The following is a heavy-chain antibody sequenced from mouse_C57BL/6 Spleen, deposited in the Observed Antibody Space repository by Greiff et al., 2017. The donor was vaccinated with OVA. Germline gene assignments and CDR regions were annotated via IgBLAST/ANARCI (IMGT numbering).Heavy chain of an antibody. Sequence: VQLKLSGAELVKPGASVKLSCTASGFNIKDYYMHWVKQRTEQGLEWIGRIDPEDGETTYATKFQGKATITADTSSNTAYLQLSSLTSEDTSVYYCARFTAVGGGYWGQGTTLTVSS. D-gene: IGHD1-1*01. CDR2: IDPEDGET. CDR3: ARFTAVGGGY. J-gene: IGHJ2*01. CDR1: GFNIKDYY. V-gene: IGHV14-2*01.